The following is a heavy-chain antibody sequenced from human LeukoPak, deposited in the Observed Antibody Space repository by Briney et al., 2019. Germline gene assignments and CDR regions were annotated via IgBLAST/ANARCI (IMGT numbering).Heavy chain of an antibody. CDR3: ARGPPDYDILTGYYNFDY. D-gene: IGHD3-9*01. V-gene: IGHV4-59*01. Sequence: PSETLSLTCTVSGGSISSYYWSWIRQPPGKGLEWIGYIYYSGSTNYNPSLKSRVTISVDTSKNQFSLKLSSVTAADTAGYYCARGPPDYDILTGYYNFDYWGQGTLVTVSS. CDR1: GGSISSYY. CDR2: IYYSGST. J-gene: IGHJ4*02.